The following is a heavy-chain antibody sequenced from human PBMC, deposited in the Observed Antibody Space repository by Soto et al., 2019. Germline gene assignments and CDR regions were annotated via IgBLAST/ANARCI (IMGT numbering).Heavy chain of an antibody. CDR2: ISGSGGST. V-gene: IGHV3-23*01. CDR1: GFTFSSYA. D-gene: IGHD4-4*01. Sequence: EVQLLESGGGLVQPGGSLRLSCAASGFTFSSYAMSWVRQAPGKGLEWVSAISGSGGSTYYADSVKGRFTISRDNSKNTRYLQMNSLRAEDTAVYYCAKGWFVTVTNDYFDYWGQGTLVTVSS. CDR3: AKGWFVTVTNDYFDY. J-gene: IGHJ4*02.